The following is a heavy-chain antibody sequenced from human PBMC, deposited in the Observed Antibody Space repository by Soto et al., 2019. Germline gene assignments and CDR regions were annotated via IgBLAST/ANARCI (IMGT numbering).Heavy chain of an antibody. CDR3: ARSYSYDSSGYYGAWFDP. D-gene: IGHD3-22*01. J-gene: IGHJ5*02. CDR1: GGSISSSSYY. V-gene: IGHV4-39*01. CDR2: IYYSGST. Sequence: SETLSLTCTVSGGSISSSSYYWGWIRQPPGKGLEWIGSIYYSGSTYYNPSLKSRLTISVDTSKNQFSLKLSSVTAADTAVYYCARSYSYDSSGYYGAWFDPWGQGTLVTVSS.